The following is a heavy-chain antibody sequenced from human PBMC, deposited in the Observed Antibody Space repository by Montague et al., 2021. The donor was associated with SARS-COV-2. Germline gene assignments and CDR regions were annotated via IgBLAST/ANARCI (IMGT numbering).Heavy chain of an antibody. CDR2: IDWDNDK. CDR3: ARIVSLVVPGDIPRVYDYGLDD. Sequence: PALVKPTQTLTLTCTFSGFSLSTSGMSVTWIRQPPGKALEWLARIDWDNDKYYSTSLKTRLTISKDTSKNQVVLTVTNVDPFDTATYYCARIVSLVVPGDIPRVYDYGLDDWGQGTTVIVSS. V-gene: IGHV2-70*11. D-gene: IGHD2-2*01. J-gene: IGHJ6*02. CDR1: GFSLSTSGMS.